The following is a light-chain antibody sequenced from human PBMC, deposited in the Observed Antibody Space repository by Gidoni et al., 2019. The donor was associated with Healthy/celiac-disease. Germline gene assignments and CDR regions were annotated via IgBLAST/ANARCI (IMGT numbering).Light chain of an antibody. J-gene: IGKJ4*01. V-gene: IGKV4-1*01. CDR3: QQYYSTPLT. Sequence: IVMTQSPHSLAVSLGERATINCKSSQSVLYSSNNKNYLAWYQQKPGQPPKLLIYWASTRESGVPDRFSGSGSGTDFTLTSSSLQAEDVAVYYCQQYYSTPLTCXGXTKVEIK. CDR1: QSVLYSSNNKNY. CDR2: WAS.